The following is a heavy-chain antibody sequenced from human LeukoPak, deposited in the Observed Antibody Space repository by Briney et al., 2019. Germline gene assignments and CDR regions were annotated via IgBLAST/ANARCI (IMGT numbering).Heavy chain of an antibody. D-gene: IGHD5-24*01. Sequence: GESLKISCTASGYDFANSWIGWVRQMPRKGLEWMGIIYSRDSDTIYSPSFQGQVTISADKSIRTAYLQWSSLTASDTAMYYCARGERAMATRKAGFDYWGQGTLVTVSS. V-gene: IGHV5-51*01. J-gene: IGHJ4*02. CDR1: GYDFANSW. CDR2: IYSRDSDT. CDR3: ARGERAMATRKAGFDY.